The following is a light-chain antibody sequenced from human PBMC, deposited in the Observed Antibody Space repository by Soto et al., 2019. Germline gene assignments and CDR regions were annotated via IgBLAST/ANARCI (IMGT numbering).Light chain of an antibody. CDR2: EVS. Sequence: QSALTQPTSVSGSTGESITISCTGTSSDVGGYNYVSWYQHHPGKAPKLMIYEVSNRPSGVSNRFSGSKSGNTASLTISGLQAEDEADYYCSSYTGSSTPVFGGGTKLTV. CDR3: SSYTGSSTPV. J-gene: IGLJ3*02. V-gene: IGLV2-14*01. CDR1: SSDVGGYNY.